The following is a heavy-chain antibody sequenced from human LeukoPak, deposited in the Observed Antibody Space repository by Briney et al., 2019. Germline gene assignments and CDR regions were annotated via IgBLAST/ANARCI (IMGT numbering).Heavy chain of an antibody. Sequence: HPGGSLRLSCVTSGFRFSSYWMTWVRQAPGKGLEWVSYISSSGSTIYYADSVKGRFTISRDNAKNSLYLQMNSLRAEDTAVYYCARVPSAFDIWGQGTMVTVSS. CDR1: GFRFSSYW. CDR3: ARVPSAFDI. J-gene: IGHJ3*02. V-gene: IGHV3-48*04. CDR2: ISSSGSTI.